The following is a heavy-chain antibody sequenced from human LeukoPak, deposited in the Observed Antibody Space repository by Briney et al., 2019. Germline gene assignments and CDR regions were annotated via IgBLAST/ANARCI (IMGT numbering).Heavy chain of an antibody. V-gene: IGHV3-23*01. CDR1: GFTFSSYG. Sequence: PGGSLRLSCTASGFTFSSYGMSWVRQPPGKGLEWVSGISGSGDRAYYAASVKGWFPISRDNPKNTLFLQMNNLRAEDTAVYYCAKDLYGGSVYWYFGLWGRGTLVTVSS. CDR2: ISGSGDRA. J-gene: IGHJ2*01. CDR3: AKDLYGGSVYWYFGL. D-gene: IGHD4-23*01.